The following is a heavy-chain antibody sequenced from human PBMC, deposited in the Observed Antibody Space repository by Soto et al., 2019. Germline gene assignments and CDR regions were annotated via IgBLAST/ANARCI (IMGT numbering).Heavy chain of an antibody. D-gene: IGHD3-22*01. V-gene: IGHV3-66*01. CDR3: ARNGDSSDYRGWFDP. Sequence: WGLLRVWLGAVWGTGVGIGVSWVRQAPGKGLEWVSVIYSGGTTYYADSVKGRFTISRDNSKNTLYLQMNSLRAEDTAVYYCARNGDSSDYRGWFDPWGQGTLVTVSS. J-gene: IGHJ5*02. CDR2: IYSGGTT. CDR1: WGTGVGIG.